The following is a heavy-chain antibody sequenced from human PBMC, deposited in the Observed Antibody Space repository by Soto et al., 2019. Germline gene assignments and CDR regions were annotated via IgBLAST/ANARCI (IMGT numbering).Heavy chain of an antibody. J-gene: IGHJ5*02. Sequence: QVQLVESGGGVVQPGESLKVACAASGFTVATTGMHWVRQAPGKGLEWVAMISHSGTSKVYIDSVQGRFTISRDNAKNNLYLQMISLRPEDTAIYYCAKDWGSSGWFNWFNPWGQGVLVTVSS. V-gene: IGHV3-30*18. CDR2: ISHSGTSK. D-gene: IGHD6-19*01. CDR1: GFTVATTG. CDR3: AKDWGSSGWFNWFNP.